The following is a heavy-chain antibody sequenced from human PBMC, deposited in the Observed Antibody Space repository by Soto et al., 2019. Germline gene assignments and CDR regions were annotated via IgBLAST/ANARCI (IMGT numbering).Heavy chain of an antibody. CDR2: IIPIFGTA. CDR3: ARGSTIFVVVTSDY. V-gene: IGHV1-69*01. D-gene: IGHD3-3*01. J-gene: IGHJ4*02. CDR1: GGTFSSYA. Sequence: QVQLVQSGAEVKKPGSSVKVSCKASGGTFSSYAISWVRQAHGQGREWMGGIIPIFGTANYAQKFKGRVTTTADESTSTAYMELSSLRSEDTAVYYCARGSTIFVVVTSDYWGQGTLVTVSS.